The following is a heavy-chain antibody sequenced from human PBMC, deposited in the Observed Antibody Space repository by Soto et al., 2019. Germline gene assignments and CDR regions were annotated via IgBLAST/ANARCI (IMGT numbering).Heavy chain of an antibody. CDR1: GFTFSSYG. V-gene: IGHV3-33*01. Sequence: QVQPVESGGGVVQPGRSLRLSCAASGFTFSSYGMHWVRQAPGKGLEWVAVIWYDGRNKYYADFVKGRLTISSDNSKNTLYMKMNSQRAEDTAVYSCARQYYYGSGSFFFQHRGQGTLVTVSS. J-gene: IGHJ1*01. D-gene: IGHD3-10*01. CDR3: ARQYYYGSGSFFFQH. CDR2: IWYDGRNK.